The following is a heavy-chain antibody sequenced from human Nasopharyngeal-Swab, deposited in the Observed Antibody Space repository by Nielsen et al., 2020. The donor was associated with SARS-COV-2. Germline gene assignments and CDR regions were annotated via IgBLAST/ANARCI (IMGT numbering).Heavy chain of an antibody. CDR3: ARDAKAAADYFDY. V-gene: IGHV1-69*13. CDR2: IIPIFGTA. Sequence: SVKVACKASGGTFSSYAISWERQAPGQGLEWMGGIIPIFGTANYAQKFQGRVTITADESTSTAYMELSSLRSEDTAVYYCARDAKAAADYFDYWGQGTLVTVSS. CDR1: GGTFSSYA. D-gene: IGHD6-13*01. J-gene: IGHJ4*02.